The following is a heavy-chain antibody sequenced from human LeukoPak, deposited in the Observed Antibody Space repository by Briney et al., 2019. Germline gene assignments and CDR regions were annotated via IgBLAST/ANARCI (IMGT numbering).Heavy chain of an antibody. Sequence: SETLSLTCTVSGGSISNYYWSWIRQPAGKGLEWIGRIYTSGSINNNPSLKSRVTMSVDTSKNQFSLKLTSVTAADTAMYYCASDRGSESSGMDVWGQGTTVTVSS. CDR1: GGSISNYY. V-gene: IGHV4-4*07. CDR2: IYTSGSI. CDR3: ASDRGSESSGMDV. D-gene: IGHD3-10*01. J-gene: IGHJ6*02.